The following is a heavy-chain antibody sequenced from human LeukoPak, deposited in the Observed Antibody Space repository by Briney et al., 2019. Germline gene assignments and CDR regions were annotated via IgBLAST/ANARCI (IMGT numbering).Heavy chain of an antibody. J-gene: IGHJ4*02. CDR3: AKDALYCSGGSCYNDY. V-gene: IGHV3-23*01. Sequence: GGSLRLSCAASGFTFSSYAMGWVRQAPGKGLEWVSAISGSGGSTYYADSVKGRFTISRDNSKNTLYLQMNSLRAEDTAVYYCAKDALYCSGGSCYNDYWGQGTLVTVSS. CDR2: ISGSGGST. CDR1: GFTFSSYA. D-gene: IGHD2-15*01.